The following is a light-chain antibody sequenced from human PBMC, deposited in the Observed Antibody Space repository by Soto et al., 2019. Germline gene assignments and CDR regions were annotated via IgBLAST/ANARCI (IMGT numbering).Light chain of an antibody. Sequence: EIVLTQSPGTLSLSPGERATLSCRASQSVSSNYLAWYQQKPGQAPRLPIYGASSRATGIPDRFSGSGSGTDFTLTISRLEPEDFAVYYCQQYGSSPCTFGQGTKVEIK. CDR1: QSVSSNY. J-gene: IGKJ1*01. CDR2: GAS. CDR3: QQYGSSPCT. V-gene: IGKV3-20*01.